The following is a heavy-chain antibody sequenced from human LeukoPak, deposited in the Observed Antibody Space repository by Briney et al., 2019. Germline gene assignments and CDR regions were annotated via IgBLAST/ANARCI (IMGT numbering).Heavy chain of an antibody. D-gene: IGHD1-26*01. CDR3: TRFQWGATDAFDI. Sequence: PGGSLRLSCVGSELIVGDNYMGWVRQAPGKGLECVSFLYRGVSTYSADSVKGRFTISRDTSKNTLYLQMNSLKAEDTAVYYCTRFQWGATDAFDIWGQGTMVAVSS. J-gene: IGHJ3*02. CDR2: LYRGVST. V-gene: IGHV3-66*01. CDR1: ELIVGDNY.